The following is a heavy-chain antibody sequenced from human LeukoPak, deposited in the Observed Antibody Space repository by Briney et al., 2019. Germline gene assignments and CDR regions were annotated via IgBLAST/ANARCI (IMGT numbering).Heavy chain of an antibody. V-gene: IGHV3-21*01. D-gene: IGHD3-16*02. CDR2: ISSSSSYI. Sequence: GGSLRLSCAASGFTFSSYSMNWVRQAPGKGLEWVSSISSSSSYIYYADSVKGRFTISRGNAKNSLYLQMNSLRAEDTAVYYCARVGYDYVWGSYRPPDYWGQGTLVTVSS. CDR1: GFTFSSYS. J-gene: IGHJ4*02. CDR3: ARVGYDYVWGSYRPPDY.